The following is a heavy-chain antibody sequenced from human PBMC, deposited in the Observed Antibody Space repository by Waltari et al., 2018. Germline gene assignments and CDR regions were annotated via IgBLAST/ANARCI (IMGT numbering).Heavy chain of an antibody. Sequence: QLQLQESGPGLVKPSETLSLTCTVSGGSISSSSYYWGWIRQPPGKGLEWIGSIYSSWSTYYNPSLKCRVTISVDTSKNLFSLKLSSVTAADTAVYYCAGEYSSGWYVYWGQGTLVTVSS. CDR2: IYSSWST. J-gene: IGHJ4*02. V-gene: IGHV4-39*07. D-gene: IGHD6-19*01. CDR1: GGSISSSSYY. CDR3: AGEYSSGWYVY.